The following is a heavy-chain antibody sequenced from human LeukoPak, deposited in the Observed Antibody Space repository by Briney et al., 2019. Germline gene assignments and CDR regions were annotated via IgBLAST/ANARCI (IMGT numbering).Heavy chain of an antibody. D-gene: IGHD2-2*03. Sequence: SETLSLTCAVSGYSISSGYYWGWIRPPPGKGLEWIGSIYHSGSTYYNPSLKSRVTISVDTSKNQFSLKLSSVTAADTAVYYCAGVDGYCSSTSCLHYFDYWGQGTLVTVSS. V-gene: IGHV4-38-2*01. CDR3: AGVDGYCSSTSCLHYFDY. CDR1: GYSISSGYY. J-gene: IGHJ4*02. CDR2: IYHSGST.